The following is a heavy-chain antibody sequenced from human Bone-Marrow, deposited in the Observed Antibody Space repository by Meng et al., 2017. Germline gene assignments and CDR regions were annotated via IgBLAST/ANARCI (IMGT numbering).Heavy chain of an antibody. D-gene: IGHD6-13*01. CDR2: INPNSGGT. CDR3: ARGPSPPKGSSWYLGYFQH. Sequence: ASVKVSCKASGYTFTGYYMHWVRQAPGQGLEWMGWINPNSGGTNYAQKFQGRVTMTRDTSISTAYMELSRLRSEDTAVYYCARGPSPPKGSSWYLGYFQHWGQGTLVTVSS. V-gene: IGHV1-2*02. J-gene: IGHJ1*01. CDR1: GYTFTGYY.